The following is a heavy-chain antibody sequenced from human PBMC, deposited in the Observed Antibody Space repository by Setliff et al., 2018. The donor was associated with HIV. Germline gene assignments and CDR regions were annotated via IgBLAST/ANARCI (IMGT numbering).Heavy chain of an antibody. J-gene: IGHJ6*03. CDR2: IIPIFGTT. CDR3: ARAVVPTYYDVLTGYVYYMDV. D-gene: IGHD3-9*01. V-gene: IGHV1-69*13. CDR1: GGRFSNYG. Sequence: ASVKVSCKASGGRFSNYGISWVRQAPGQGLEWMGGIIPIFGTTNYAQMFQGRVTMTADESTSTAYMELSSLRSEDTAVYYCARAVVPTYYDVLTGYVYYMDVWGRGTTVTVSS.